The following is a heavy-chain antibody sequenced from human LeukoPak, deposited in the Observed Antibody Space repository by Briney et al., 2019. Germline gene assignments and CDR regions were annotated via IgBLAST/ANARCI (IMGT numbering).Heavy chain of an antibody. V-gene: IGHV3-53*01. CDR2: IYSGGST. J-gene: IGHJ6*02. Sequence: GGSLRLSCAASGFTVSSNYMSWVRQAPGKGLEWVSVIYSGGSTYYADSVKGRFTISRDNSKNTLYLQMNSLRAEDTAVYYCARDPQGSYGDYGMDVWGQGITVTVSS. D-gene: IGHD4-17*01. CDR1: GFTVSSNY. CDR3: ARDPQGSYGDYGMDV.